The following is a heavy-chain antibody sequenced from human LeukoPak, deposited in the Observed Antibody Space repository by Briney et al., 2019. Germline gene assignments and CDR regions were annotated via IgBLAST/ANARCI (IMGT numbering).Heavy chain of an antibody. Sequence: GGSLRLSCAASGFTFSSYAMHWVRQAPGKGLEYVSAISSIGGSTYYANSVKGRFTISRDNSKNTLYLQMGSLRAEDMAVYYCARTPYDSSGYVNSPFDYWGQGTLVTVSS. V-gene: IGHV3-64*01. CDR3: ARTPYDSSGYVNSPFDY. CDR2: ISSIGGST. D-gene: IGHD3-22*01. CDR1: GFTFSSYA. J-gene: IGHJ4*02.